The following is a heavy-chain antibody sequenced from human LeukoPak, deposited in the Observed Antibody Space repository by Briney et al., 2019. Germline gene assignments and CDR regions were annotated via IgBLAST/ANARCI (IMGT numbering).Heavy chain of an antibody. Sequence: GGSLRLSCAASGFTFSSYAMSWVRQAPGKGLEWVSAISAGGGSTYYADSVQGRFTISRDSSKNTLYLQMNSLRAEDTALYYCAKDLRTAPRGIDYWGQGTLATVSS. CDR1: GFTFSSYA. V-gene: IGHV3-23*01. CDR2: ISAGGGST. D-gene: IGHD6-6*01. CDR3: AKDLRTAPRGIDY. J-gene: IGHJ4*02.